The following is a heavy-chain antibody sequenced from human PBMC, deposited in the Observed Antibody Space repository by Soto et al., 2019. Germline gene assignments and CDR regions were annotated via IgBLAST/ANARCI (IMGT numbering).Heavy chain of an antibody. J-gene: IGHJ4*02. D-gene: IGHD1-20*01. CDR2: VSGRSDDT. CDR3: AKGAIYDWNRVLYD. V-gene: IGHV3-23*01. CDR1: GFTFRDSA. Sequence: GGSLRLSCAASGFTFRDSAMLWVRQAPGRGLDWVSAVSGRSDDTYYADSVKGRFTISRDLSKNTVSLQMDSLRVEDTAVYYCAKGAIYDWNRVLYDWGQGIPVTVSS.